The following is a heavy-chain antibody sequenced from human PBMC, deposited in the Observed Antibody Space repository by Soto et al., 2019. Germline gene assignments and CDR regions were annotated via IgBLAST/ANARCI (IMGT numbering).Heavy chain of an antibody. J-gene: IGHJ5*02. Sequence: QVQLVESGGGVVQPGRSLRLSCAASGFTFSSYGMHWVRQAPGKGLEWVAVIWYDGSNKYYADSVKGRFTISRDNSKNTLYLQMNSLRADDTAVYYCARDEGESYYSESQMATNWFDPWGQGTLVTVSS. V-gene: IGHV3-33*01. CDR2: IWYDGSNK. CDR3: ARDEGESYYSESQMATNWFDP. D-gene: IGHD1-26*01. CDR1: GFTFSSYG.